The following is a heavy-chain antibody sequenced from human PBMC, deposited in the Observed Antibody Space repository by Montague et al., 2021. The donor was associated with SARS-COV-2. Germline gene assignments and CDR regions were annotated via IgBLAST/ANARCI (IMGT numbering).Heavy chain of an antibody. CDR2: IYDSGSS. D-gene: IGHD2-8*01. CDR3: ATITLGYCTNGVCQPPDY. Sequence: SETLSLTCTVSGGSISSCCYYWGWIRQPPGKGLEWIGSIYDSGSSYSYPSLKSPVSISADTSKNLFSLKLSSATAADTAVCYCATITLGYCTNGVCQPPDYWGQGTLVTVSS. V-gene: IGHV4-39*01. CDR1: GGSISSCCYY. J-gene: IGHJ4*02.